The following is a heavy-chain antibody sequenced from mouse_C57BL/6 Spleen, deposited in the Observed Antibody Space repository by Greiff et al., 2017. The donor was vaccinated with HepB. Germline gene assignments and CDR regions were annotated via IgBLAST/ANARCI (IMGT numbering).Heavy chain of an antibody. Sequence: EVQRVESGPGLVKPSQSLSLTCSVTGYSITSGYYWNWIRQFPGNKLEWMGYISYDGSNNYNPSLKNRISITRDTSKNQFFLKLNSVTTEDTATYYCASDYDGDFDYWGQGTTLTVSS. D-gene: IGHD2-12*01. CDR3: ASDYDGDFDY. V-gene: IGHV3-6*01. J-gene: IGHJ2*01. CDR2: ISYDGSN. CDR1: GYSITSGYY.